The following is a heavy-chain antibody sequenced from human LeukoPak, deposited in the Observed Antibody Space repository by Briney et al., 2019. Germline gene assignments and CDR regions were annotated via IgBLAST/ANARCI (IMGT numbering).Heavy chain of an antibody. CDR1: GFTFSSYG. CDR2: TWYDGSNK. D-gene: IGHD6-19*01. Sequence: GGSLRLSCAASGFTFSSYGMHWVRQAPGKGLEWVAVTWYDGSNKYYADSVKGRFTISRDNSKNTLYLQMNSLRAEDTAVYYCARDLYGSGWYINYWGQGTLVTVSS. V-gene: IGHV3-33*01. J-gene: IGHJ4*02. CDR3: ARDLYGSGWYINY.